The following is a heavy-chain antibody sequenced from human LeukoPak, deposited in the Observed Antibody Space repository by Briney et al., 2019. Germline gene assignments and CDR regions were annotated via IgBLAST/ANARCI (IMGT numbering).Heavy chain of an antibody. D-gene: IGHD3-10*01. Sequence: PSETPSLTCAVYGGSFSGYYWSWIRQPPGKGLEWIGEINHSGSTNYNPSLKSRVTISVDTSKNQFSLELSSVTAADTAVYYCARIYGSGSYQIDYWGQGTLVTVSS. V-gene: IGHV4-34*01. CDR3: ARIYGSGSYQIDY. J-gene: IGHJ4*02. CDR1: GGSFSGYY. CDR2: INHSGST.